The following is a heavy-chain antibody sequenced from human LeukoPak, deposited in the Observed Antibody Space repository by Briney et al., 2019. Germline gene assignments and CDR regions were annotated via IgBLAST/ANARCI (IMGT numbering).Heavy chain of an antibody. CDR3: ARDLIAVAEDDY. CDR2: ISSSSSYI. V-gene: IGHV3-21*01. J-gene: IGHJ4*02. CDR1: GFTFSSYS. D-gene: IGHD6-19*01. Sequence: RGSLRLSCAASGFTFSSYSMNWVRQAPGKGLEWVSSISSSSSYIYYADSVKGRFTISRDNAKNSLNLQMDSLRAEDTAVYYCARDLIAVAEDDYWGQGTLVTVSS.